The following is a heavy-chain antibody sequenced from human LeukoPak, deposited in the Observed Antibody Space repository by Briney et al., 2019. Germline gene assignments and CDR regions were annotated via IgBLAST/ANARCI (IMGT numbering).Heavy chain of an antibody. D-gene: IGHD1-7*01. J-gene: IGHJ5*02. V-gene: IGHV1-18*01. Sequence: ASVKVSCKASGYTFTSYGISWLRQAPGQGLEWMGWISAYNGNTNYAQKLQGRVTMTTDTSTSTAYMELRSLRSDDTAVYYCARVPPYNWNYGWFDPWGQGTLVTVSS. CDR3: ARVPPYNWNYGWFDP. CDR1: GYTFTSYG. CDR2: ISAYNGNT.